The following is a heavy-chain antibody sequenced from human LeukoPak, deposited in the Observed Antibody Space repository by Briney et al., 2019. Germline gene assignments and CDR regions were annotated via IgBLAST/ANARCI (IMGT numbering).Heavy chain of an antibody. J-gene: IGHJ4*02. V-gene: IGHV3-23*01. CDR3: AKGPNYYDSSGYINY. Sequence: PGGSLRLSCAASGSTFSSYAMSWVRQAPGKGLEWVLAISGSGGSTYYADSVKGRFTISRDNSKNTLYLQMNSLRAEDTAVYYCAKGPNYYDSSGYINYWGQGTLVTVSS. CDR1: GSTFSSYA. CDR2: ISGSGGST. D-gene: IGHD3-22*01.